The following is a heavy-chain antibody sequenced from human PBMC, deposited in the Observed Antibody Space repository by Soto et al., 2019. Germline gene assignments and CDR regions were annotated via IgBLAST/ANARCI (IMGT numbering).Heavy chain of an antibody. CDR2: IKSKTGGGTT. Sequence: EVQLVESGGGLVTSGGSLRLSCAASGFTFSTAWMNWVRQAPGKGLEWVGRIKSKTGGGTTDYAAPVKGRFTISKDDSKNTLYLQMNSLKTEDTAVYYCTTDHIYDGSGNYFPGREYAMDVWGQGTTVTVSS. V-gene: IGHV3-15*07. CDR3: TTDHIYDGSGNYFPGREYAMDV. CDR1: GFTFSTAW. J-gene: IGHJ6*02. D-gene: IGHD3-10*01.